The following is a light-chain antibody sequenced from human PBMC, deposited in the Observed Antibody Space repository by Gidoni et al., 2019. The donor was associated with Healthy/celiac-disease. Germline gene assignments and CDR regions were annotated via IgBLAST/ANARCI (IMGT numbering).Light chain of an antibody. CDR3: LLYFGNPQGMV. Sequence: QTVVTQEASLTVSPGGTVTLTCATNTGAVSSGYYANWFQQKPGQAPRALIYSTSNKHSWTPARFSGSLVGGKAALTLSGVQPEDEAEYYCLLYFGNPQGMVFGGGTKLTVL. J-gene: IGLJ3*02. V-gene: IGLV7-43*01. CDR2: STS. CDR1: TGAVSSGYY.